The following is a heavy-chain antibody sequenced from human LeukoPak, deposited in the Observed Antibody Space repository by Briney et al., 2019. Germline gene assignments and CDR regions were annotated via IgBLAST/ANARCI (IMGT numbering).Heavy chain of an antibody. CDR3: ARLGYCSSTSCYGGWWFDP. Sequence: GGSLRLSCAASGFTFSSYWMSWVRQAPGKGLEWVANIKQDGSEKYYVDSVKGRFTISRDNAKNSLYLQMNSLRAEDTAVYYCARLGYCSSTSCYGGWWFDPWGQGTLVTVSS. CDR1: GFTFSSYW. V-gene: IGHV3-7*05. D-gene: IGHD2-2*01. CDR2: IKQDGSEK. J-gene: IGHJ5*02.